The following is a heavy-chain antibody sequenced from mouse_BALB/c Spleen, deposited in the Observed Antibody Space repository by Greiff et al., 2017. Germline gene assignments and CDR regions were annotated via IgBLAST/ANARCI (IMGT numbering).Heavy chain of an antibody. Sequence: VMLVESGPGLVAPSQSLSITCTVSGFSLPGYGVNWVRQPPGKGLEWLGMIWGDGSTDYNSALKSRLSISKDNSKSQVFLKMNSLQTDDTARYYCARESRGTGFAYWGQGTQVTVSA. CDR1: GFSLPGYG. D-gene: IGHD1-1*01. CDR3: ARESRGTGFAY. CDR2: IWGDGST. V-gene: IGHV2-6-7*01. J-gene: IGHJ3*01.